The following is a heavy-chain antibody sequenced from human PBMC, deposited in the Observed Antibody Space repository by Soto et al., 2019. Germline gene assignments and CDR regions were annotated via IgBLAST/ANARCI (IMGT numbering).Heavy chain of an antibody. CDR3: AKDQEELLRFGELSLYGMDV. CDR2: ISYDGSNK. Sequence: QVQLVESGGGVVQPGRALRRSCAAAGFTFSSYGMHWVRQAPGKGLEWVAVISYDGSNKYYADSVKGRFTISRDNSKNRLYLQMNSLRAEDTAVYYCAKDQEELLRFGELSLYGMDVWGQGTTVTVSS. CDR1: GFTFSSYG. D-gene: IGHD3-10*01. J-gene: IGHJ6*02. V-gene: IGHV3-30*18.